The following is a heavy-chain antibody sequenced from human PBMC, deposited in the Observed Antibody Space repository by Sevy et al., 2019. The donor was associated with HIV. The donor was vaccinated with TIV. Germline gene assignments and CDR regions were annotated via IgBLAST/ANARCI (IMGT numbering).Heavy chain of an antibody. CDR3: VFRNNYYGSGSYDHVFDY. J-gene: IGHJ4*02. CDR2: IIPIFGTA. Sequence: SVKVSCKASGGTFSSYAISWVRQAPGQGLEWMGGIIPIFGTANYAQKFQGRVTITADESTSTAYMELSSLRSEDTAVYYCVFRNNYYGSGSYDHVFDYWGQGTLVTVSS. V-gene: IGHV1-69*13. CDR1: GGTFSSYA. D-gene: IGHD3-10*01.